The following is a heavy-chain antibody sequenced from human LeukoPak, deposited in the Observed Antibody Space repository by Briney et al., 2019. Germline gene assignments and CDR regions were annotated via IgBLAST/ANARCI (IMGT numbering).Heavy chain of an antibody. J-gene: IGHJ5*02. CDR3: AKDLYGSGWYNYFDP. D-gene: IGHD6-19*01. CDR2: TSRDGSAE. Sequence: GGSLRLSCAAFGFTFSDYGMHWVRQAPGKGLEWVAMTSRDGSAEYYADSVKGRFTISRDNSKNTLYLQMNSLRPEDTAVYHCAKDLYGSGWYNYFDPWGQGALVIVSS. CDR1: GFTFSDYG. V-gene: IGHV3-30*18.